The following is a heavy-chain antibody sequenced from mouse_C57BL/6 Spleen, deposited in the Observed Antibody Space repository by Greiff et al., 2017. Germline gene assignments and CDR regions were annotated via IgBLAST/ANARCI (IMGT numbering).Heavy chain of an antibody. CDR3: ARDLTYYGSSYGWYFDV. D-gene: IGHD1-1*01. CDR1: GYTFTDYY. Sequence: VQLQQSGPELVKPGASVKISCKASGYTFTDYYMNWVKQSHGKSLEWIGDINPNNGGTSYNQKFKGKATLTVDKSSSTAYMELRSLTSEDSAVYYCARDLTYYGSSYGWYFDVWGTGTTVTVSS. J-gene: IGHJ1*03. V-gene: IGHV1-26*01. CDR2: INPNNGGT.